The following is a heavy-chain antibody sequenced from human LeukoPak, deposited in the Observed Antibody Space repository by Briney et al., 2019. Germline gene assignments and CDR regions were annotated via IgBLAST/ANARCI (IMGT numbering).Heavy chain of an antibody. CDR3: AKGRMINSGAFDI. CDR1: GFTFSSYA. J-gene: IGHJ3*02. V-gene: IGHV3-23*01. Sequence: PGWSLRLSCAASGFTFSSYAMSWVRQAPGKGLEWVSAISGSGGSTYYADSVKGRFTISRDNSKNTLYLQMNSLRAEDTAVYYCAKGRMINSGAFDIWGQGTMVTVSS. D-gene: IGHD3-22*01. CDR2: ISGSGGST.